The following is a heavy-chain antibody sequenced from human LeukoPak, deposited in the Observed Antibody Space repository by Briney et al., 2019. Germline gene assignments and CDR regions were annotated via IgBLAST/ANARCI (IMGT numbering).Heavy chain of an antibody. Sequence: KSSETLSLTCAVYGGSFSGYYWSWIRQPPGKGLEWIGEINHSGSTNYNPSLKGRVTISVDTSKNQFSLKLSSVTAADTAVYYCARVPDGGNDAFDIWGQGTMVTVSS. CDR1: GGSFSGYY. CDR3: ARVPDGGNDAFDI. J-gene: IGHJ3*02. V-gene: IGHV4-34*01. CDR2: INHSGST. D-gene: IGHD2-8*02.